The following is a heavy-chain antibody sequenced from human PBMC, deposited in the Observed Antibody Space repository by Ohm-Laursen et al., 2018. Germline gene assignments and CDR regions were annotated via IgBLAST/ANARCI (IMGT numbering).Heavy chain of an antibody. CDR1: GFSFSSYA. CDR3: AQGSSATGYHN. Sequence: SLRLSCAASGFSFSSYAVTWVRQAPGKGLEWVSAIGGDDRTHYADSVKGRFTISRDNSKNTLSLQMNSLRADDTAVYYCAQGSSATGYHNWGQGTLVTVSS. CDR2: IGGDDRT. J-gene: IGHJ1*01. D-gene: IGHD3-9*01. V-gene: IGHV3-23*01.